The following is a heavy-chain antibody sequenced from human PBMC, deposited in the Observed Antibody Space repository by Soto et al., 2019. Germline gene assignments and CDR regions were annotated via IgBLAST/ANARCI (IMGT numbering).Heavy chain of an antibody. CDR2: MNPNSGNS. V-gene: IGHV1-8*01. CDR3: ATLDCISTSCYGDDPRTKYYSYGMDV. J-gene: IGHJ6*02. D-gene: IGHD2-2*01. CDR1: GYTFTSYD. Sequence: QVQLVQSGAEVKKPGASVKVSCKASGYTFTSYDINWVRQATGQGLEWMGWMNPNSGNSGYAQKFQGRVTMTRNTSISTAYIELSSLRSEDTAVYYGATLDCISTSCYGDDPRTKYYSYGMDVWGQGTTVTVSS.